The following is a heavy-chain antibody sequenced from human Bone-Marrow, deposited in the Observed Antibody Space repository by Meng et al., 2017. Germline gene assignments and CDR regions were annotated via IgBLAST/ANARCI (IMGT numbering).Heavy chain of an antibody. Sequence: VRSWAEVKESGSSGKVSITASGGTFSSYAISWVRQAPGQGLEWMGGIIPIFGTANYEKKFQGRVTITADESTSTAYMELSSLRSEDTAVYYCAIGDGYNYKDYWGQGTLVTVSS. CDR3: AIGDGYNYKDY. CDR2: IIPIFGTA. D-gene: IGHD5-24*01. V-gene: IGHV1-69*01. J-gene: IGHJ4*02. CDR1: GGTFSSYA.